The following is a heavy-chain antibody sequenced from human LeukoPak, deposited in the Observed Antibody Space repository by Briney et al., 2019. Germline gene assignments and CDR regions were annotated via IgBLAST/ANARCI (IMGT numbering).Heavy chain of an antibody. Sequence: GLEWVAVITHDGVNKYYATSVKGRFTIPRDDSKNTLYLQMNSLRVEDTAIYYCVRDQGGPWGQGTLVTVSS. V-gene: IGHV3-30*03. CDR3: VRDQGGP. J-gene: IGHJ5*02. D-gene: IGHD3-16*01. CDR2: ITHDGVNK.